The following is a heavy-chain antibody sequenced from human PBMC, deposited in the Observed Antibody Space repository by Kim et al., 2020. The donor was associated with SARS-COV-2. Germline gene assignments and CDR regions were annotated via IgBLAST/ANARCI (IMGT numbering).Heavy chain of an antibody. V-gene: IGHV3-21*04. D-gene: IGHD3-10*01. CDR3: ASFYYGSGSDGMG. Sequence: GGSLRLSCAASGFTFSSYSMNWVRQAPGKGLEWVSSISSGRSYIYYADSVKGRFTISRDNAKNSLYLQMNSLRAEDTAVYYCASFYYGSGSDGMGWGQGTLVTVSS. J-gene: IGHJ4*02. CDR2: ISSGRSYI. CDR1: GFTFSSYS.